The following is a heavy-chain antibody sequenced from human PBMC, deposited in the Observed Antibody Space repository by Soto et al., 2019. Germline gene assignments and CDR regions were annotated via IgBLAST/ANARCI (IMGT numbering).Heavy chain of an antibody. V-gene: IGHV3-15*01. CDR2: IKSKTDGGTT. CDR3: TTQLPWDSSGYYYPFDY. Sequence: EVQLVESGGGLVKPGGSLRLSCAASGFTFSNAWMSWVRQAPGKGLEWVGRIKSKTDGGTTDYAAPVKGRFTISRDDSKNTLYLQMNSLKTEDTAVYYCTTQLPWDSSGYYYPFDYWGQGTLVTVSS. D-gene: IGHD3-22*01. J-gene: IGHJ4*02. CDR1: GFTFSNAW.